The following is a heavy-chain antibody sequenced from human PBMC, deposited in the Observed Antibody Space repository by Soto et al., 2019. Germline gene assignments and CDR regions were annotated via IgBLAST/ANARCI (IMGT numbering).Heavy chain of an antibody. CDR2: VYYTETT. Sequence: KSSETLSLTCSLSGGSINSSDHFWGWIRQTPGKGLEWIGSVYYTETTYYNPSLKSPVTISVDTSRNTFSLKVNSVTAADTGIYYCARQRVLSTNMFITSFDPWGQGTLVTVSS. J-gene: IGHJ5*02. V-gene: IGHV4-39*01. CDR1: GGSINSSDHF. D-gene: IGHD3-10*02. CDR3: ARQRVLSTNMFITSFDP.